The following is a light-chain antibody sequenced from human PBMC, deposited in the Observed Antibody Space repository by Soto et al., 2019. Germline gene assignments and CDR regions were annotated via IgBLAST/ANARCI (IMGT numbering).Light chain of an antibody. CDR3: CSFALPSTLI. Sequence: QSALTQPASVSGSPGQSITISCTGTSSDVGNYNLVSWYQQYPGKAPKLMIYEGGKRPSGVSNRFSGSKSGNTASLTISGLQAEDEADYYCCSFALPSTLIFGGGTKLTVL. V-gene: IGLV2-23*01. J-gene: IGLJ2*01. CDR1: SSDVGNYNL. CDR2: EGG.